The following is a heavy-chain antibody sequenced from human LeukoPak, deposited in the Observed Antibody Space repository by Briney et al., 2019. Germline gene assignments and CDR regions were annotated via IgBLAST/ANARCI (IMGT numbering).Heavy chain of an antibody. J-gene: IGHJ4*02. CDR2: IWYDGSNK. D-gene: IGHD3-9*01. Sequence: GRSLRLSCAASGFTFSSYGMHWVRQAPGKGLDWVAVIWYDGSNKYYADSVKGRFTICRDNSKNTLYLQMNNLRAEDTGVYYCARGGLRYFDWLLGSEIDYWGQGTLVTVSS. V-gene: IGHV3-33*01. CDR1: GFTFSSYG. CDR3: ARGGLRYFDWLLGSEIDY.